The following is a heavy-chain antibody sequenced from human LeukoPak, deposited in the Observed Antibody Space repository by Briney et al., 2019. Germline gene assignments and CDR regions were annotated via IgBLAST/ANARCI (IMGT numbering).Heavy chain of an antibody. D-gene: IGHD6-19*01. Sequence: GRSLRLSCAASGCTFDDYAMHWVRQAPGKGLEGVSGISWHSGSIGYADSVKGRFTISRDNAKNSLYLQMNSLRAEDTALYYCAKDIDAAVAGPFDYWGQGNLVTVSS. CDR2: ISWHSGSI. J-gene: IGHJ4*02. CDR3: AKDIDAAVAGPFDY. V-gene: IGHV3-9*01. CDR1: GCTFDDYA.